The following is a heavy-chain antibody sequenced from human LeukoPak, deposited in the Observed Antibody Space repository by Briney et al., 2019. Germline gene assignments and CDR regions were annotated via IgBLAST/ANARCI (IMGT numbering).Heavy chain of an antibody. V-gene: IGHV4-39*01. CDR1: GGSISSSSYY. J-gene: IGHJ5*02. D-gene: IGHD7-27*01. CDR3: ATTLANWGWFDP. CDR2: IYYSGST. Sequence: SETQSLTCTVSGGSISSSSYYWGWIRQPPGKGLEWIGSIYYSGSTYYNPSLKSRVTISVDTSKNQFSLKLSSATAADTAVYYCATTLANWGWFDPWGQGTLVTVSS.